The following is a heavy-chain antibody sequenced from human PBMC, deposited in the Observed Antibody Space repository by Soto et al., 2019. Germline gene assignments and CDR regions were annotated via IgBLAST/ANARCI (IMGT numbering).Heavy chain of an antibody. J-gene: IGHJ5*02. CDR3: TSDRGLDP. Sequence: EVQLVESGGGLVQPGGSLRLSCAGSGFSFGSYWMSWVRQAPGKGLEWVANIKHDGSEEYYVDSVKGRFTISRDNAKNSLYLQLNSLRAEDPAVYHCTSDRGLDPWGQGTPVTVSS. D-gene: IGHD3-10*01. CDR1: GFSFGSYW. CDR2: IKHDGSEE. V-gene: IGHV3-7*01.